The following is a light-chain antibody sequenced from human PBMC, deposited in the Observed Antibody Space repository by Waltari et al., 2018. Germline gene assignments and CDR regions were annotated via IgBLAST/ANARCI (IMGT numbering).Light chain of an antibody. V-gene: IGKV1-9*01. CDR3: QQLKSLPYT. CDR1: QGISSY. CDR2: DAS. J-gene: IGKJ2*01. Sequence: DIQLTQSPSFLSASVGDRVTITCRASQGISSYLAWYQQKPGKAPQILVYDASALQSGFPSSSSGSGCGTEFTRTISSLQPEDFATYYCQQLKSLPYTFGQGTKLEIK.